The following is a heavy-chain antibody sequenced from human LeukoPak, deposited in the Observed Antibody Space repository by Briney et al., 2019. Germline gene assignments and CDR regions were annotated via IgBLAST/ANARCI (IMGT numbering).Heavy chain of an antibody. CDR3: AKSGAGSDSSGYYYRRYWYFDL. D-gene: IGHD3-22*01. Sequence: GGSLRLSCTASGFTFSSYAMSWVRQAPGKGLEWVSAISGSGGSTYYADSVKGRFTISRDNSKNTLYLQMNSLRAEDTAVYYCAKSGAGSDSSGYYYRRYWYFDLWGRGTLVTVSS. CDR1: GFTFSSYA. CDR2: ISGSGGST. J-gene: IGHJ2*01. V-gene: IGHV3-23*01.